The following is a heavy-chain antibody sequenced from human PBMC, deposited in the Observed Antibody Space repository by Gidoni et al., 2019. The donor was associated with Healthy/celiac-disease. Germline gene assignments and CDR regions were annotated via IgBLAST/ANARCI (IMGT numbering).Heavy chain of an antibody. CDR1: GGSISSGVYH. CDR3: ARVGGVVPAAMEGYYFDY. D-gene: IGHD2-2*01. J-gene: IGHJ4*02. Sequence: VQLQESGPGLVKPSQTLSLTCTVSGGSISSGVYHWSWIRQHPGKGLEWIGYIYYSGSTYYNPSLKSRVTISVDTSKNQFSLKLSSVTAADTAVYYCARVGGVVPAAMEGYYFDYWGQGTLVTVSS. CDR2: IYYSGST. V-gene: IGHV4-31*03.